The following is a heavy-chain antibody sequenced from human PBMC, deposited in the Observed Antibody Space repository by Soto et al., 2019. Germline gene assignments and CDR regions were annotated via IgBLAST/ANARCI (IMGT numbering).Heavy chain of an antibody. CDR2: IIPIFGTA. V-gene: IGHV1-69*13. CDR1: GGTFSSYA. J-gene: IGHJ5*02. CDR3: ARSSSGYYGHWFDP. Sequence: ASVKVSCNASGGTFSSYAISWVRQAPGQGLEWMGGIIPIFGTANYAQKFQGRVTITADESTSTAYMELSSLRSEDTAVYYCARSSSGYYGHWFDPWGQGTLVTVSS. D-gene: IGHD3-22*01.